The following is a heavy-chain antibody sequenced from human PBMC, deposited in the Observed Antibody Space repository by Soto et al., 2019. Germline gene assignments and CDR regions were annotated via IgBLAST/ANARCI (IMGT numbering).Heavy chain of an antibody. D-gene: IGHD1-7*01. Sequence: LSLTCAIYGDSVSSNSATWNWIRQSPSSGLEWLGRTYYRAKWFNEYAVYVKSRITIIPDTSKNQFSLQLNSVTPEDTAVYFCAGGRDGLALHWFDPWGQGIMVTVSS. V-gene: IGHV6-1*01. CDR1: GDSVSSNSAT. J-gene: IGHJ5*02. CDR3: AGGRDGLALHWFDP. CDR2: TYYRAKWFN.